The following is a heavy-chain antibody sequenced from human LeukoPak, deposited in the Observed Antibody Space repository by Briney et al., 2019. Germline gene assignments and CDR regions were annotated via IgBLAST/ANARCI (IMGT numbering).Heavy chain of an antibody. J-gene: IGHJ6*02. Sequence: GGSLRLSCAASGFTFSNYWMNWVRQAPGKGLEWVSSISSSSSYIYYADSVKGRFTISRDNAKDSLYLQMNSLRAEDTAVYYCAKNLYCGGGSCYPSALGMDVWGQGTTVTVSS. D-gene: IGHD2-15*01. CDR1: GFTFSNYW. CDR2: ISSSSSYI. CDR3: AKNLYCGGGSCYPSALGMDV. V-gene: IGHV3-21*04.